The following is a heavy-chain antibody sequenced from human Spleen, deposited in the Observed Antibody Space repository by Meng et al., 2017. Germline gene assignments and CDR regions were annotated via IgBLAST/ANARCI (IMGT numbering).Heavy chain of an antibody. V-gene: IGHV4-59*01. CDR3: AKGGGATRRFDY. CDR1: GDSISSYY. Sequence: QVHLQESGPGLVKPSETLSLTCSVSGDSISSYYWSWIRQPPGKGLEWIGSIYYTGSTNYNPSLKSRVTISVDTSKNQFSLKLSSVTAADTAVYYCAKGGGATRRFDYWGQGTLVTVSS. J-gene: IGHJ4*02. CDR2: IYYTGST. D-gene: IGHD6-6*01.